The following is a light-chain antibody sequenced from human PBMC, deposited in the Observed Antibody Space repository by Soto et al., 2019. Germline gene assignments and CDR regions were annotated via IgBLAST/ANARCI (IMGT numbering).Light chain of an antibody. J-gene: IGLJ1*01. Sequence: SVLTQPPSASGTPGQRVTISCSGSSSNIGSNTVNWYQQLPGTAPKLLIYSNNQRPSGVPDRFSGSKSGTSASLAISGLQSEDEADYYCAAWDDSLNGYVLGNGTKVT. V-gene: IGLV1-44*01. CDR2: SNN. CDR3: AAWDDSLNGYV. CDR1: SSNIGSNT.